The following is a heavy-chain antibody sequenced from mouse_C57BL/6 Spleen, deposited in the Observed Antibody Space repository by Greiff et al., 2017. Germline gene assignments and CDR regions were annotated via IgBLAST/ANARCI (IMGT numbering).Heavy chain of an antibody. CDR3: ARASYYYGSSYGFAY. CDR1: GYAFSSYW. D-gene: IGHD1-1*01. V-gene: IGHV1-80*01. CDR2: IYPGDGDT. J-gene: IGHJ3*01. Sequence: VQLVESGAELVKPGASVKISCKASGYAFSSYWMNWVKQRPGKGLEWIGQIYPGDGDTNYNGKFKGKATLTADKSSSTAYMQLSSLTSEDSAVYFCARASYYYGSSYGFAYWGQGTLVTVSA.